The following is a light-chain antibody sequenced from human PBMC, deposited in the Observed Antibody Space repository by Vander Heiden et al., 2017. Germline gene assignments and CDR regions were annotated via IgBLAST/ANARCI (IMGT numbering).Light chain of an antibody. V-gene: IGLV2-14*01. CDR1: SSDVGYFNY. Sequence: QSALTQPASVSGSPGQSIPISCPGTSSDVGYFNYVSWYQQHPGKAPKLMIYDVSNRPSGVSNRFSGSKSDNTASLTISGLQAEDEADYYCSSYTSSSTYVFGTGTKVTVL. CDR3: SSYTSSSTYV. CDR2: DVS. J-gene: IGLJ1*01.